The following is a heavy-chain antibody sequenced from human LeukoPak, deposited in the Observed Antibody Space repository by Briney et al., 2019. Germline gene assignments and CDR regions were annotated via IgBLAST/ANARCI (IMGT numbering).Heavy chain of an antibody. CDR2: ISGSGGST. D-gene: IGHD6-13*01. J-gene: IGHJ5*02. V-gene: IGHV3-23*01. CDR1: GVTFSSYA. Sequence: GGSLRLSCAASGVTFSSYAMSWVRQAPGKGLEWVSAISGSGGSTYYADSVKGRFTISRDNSKNTLYLQMNSLRAEDTAVYYCAKDISSSWYDSRWFDPWGQGTLVIVSS. CDR3: AKDISSSWYDSRWFDP.